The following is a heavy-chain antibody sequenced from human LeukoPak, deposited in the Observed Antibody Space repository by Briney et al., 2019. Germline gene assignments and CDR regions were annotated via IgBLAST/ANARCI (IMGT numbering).Heavy chain of an antibody. Sequence: GRSLRLSCAASAFPFSNAWTSSVRQPPGKGLDWLGRIKSKTDGGTTDYATPVKGRFTISRDDSKNTLYLQMNRLKTKDTAVYYCTTDQAGGYYYYYGMDVWGQGTTVTVSS. CDR1: AFPFSNAW. CDR2: IKSKTDGGTT. D-gene: IGHD3-16*01. CDR3: TTDQAGGYYYYYGMDV. J-gene: IGHJ6*02. V-gene: IGHV3-15*01.